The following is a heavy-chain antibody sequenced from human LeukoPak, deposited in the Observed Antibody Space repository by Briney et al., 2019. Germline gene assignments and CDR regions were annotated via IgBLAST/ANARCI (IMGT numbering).Heavy chain of an antibody. CDR2: IYYSGST. Sequence: KPSETLSLTCTVSGGSISSSSYYWGWIRQPPGKGVGWIGSIYYSGSTYYNPSLKSRVTISVDTSKNQFSLKLSSVTAADTAVYYCARHGRDGDYVAYWGQGTLVTVSS. CDR1: GGSISSSSYY. J-gene: IGHJ4*02. V-gene: IGHV4-39*01. CDR3: ARHGRDGDYVAY. D-gene: IGHD4-17*01.